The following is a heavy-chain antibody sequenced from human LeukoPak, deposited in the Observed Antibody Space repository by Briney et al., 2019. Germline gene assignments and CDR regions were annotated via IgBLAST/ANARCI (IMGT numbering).Heavy chain of an antibody. D-gene: IGHD5-24*01. J-gene: IGHJ4*02. Sequence: PGRSLRLSCAASGVTFDDYAMHWVRHAPGKGLEWVSGISWNSGSIGYADSVKGRFTISRDNAKNSLYLQMNSLRAEDTALYYCAKEGDGYPYYFDYWGQGTLVTVSS. CDR1: GVTFDDYA. CDR3: AKEGDGYPYYFDY. CDR2: ISWNSGSI. V-gene: IGHV3-9*01.